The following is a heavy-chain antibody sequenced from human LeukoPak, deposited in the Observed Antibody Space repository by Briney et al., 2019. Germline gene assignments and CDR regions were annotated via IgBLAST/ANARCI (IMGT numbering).Heavy chain of an antibody. Sequence: GGSLRLSCAASGFTVSSNYMSWVRQAPGKGLEWVSVIYSGGSTYYADSVKGRFTISRDNSKSTLYLQMNSLRAEDTAVYYCARSPKDYVWGSYRNYYFDYWGQGTLVTVSS. J-gene: IGHJ4*02. D-gene: IGHD3-16*02. CDR3: ARSPKDYVWGSYRNYYFDY. V-gene: IGHV3-66*01. CDR1: GFTVSSNY. CDR2: IYSGGST.